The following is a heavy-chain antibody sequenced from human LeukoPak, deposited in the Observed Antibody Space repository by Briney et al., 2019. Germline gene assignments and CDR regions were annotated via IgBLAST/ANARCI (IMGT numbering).Heavy chain of an antibody. CDR2: IIPIFGTA. CDR1: GGTFSSYA. CDR3: AGVVPAATDGLGAFDY. Sequence: ASVKVSCKASGGTFSSYAISWVRQAPGQGLEWMGGIIPIFGTANYAQKFQGRVTITTDESTSTAYMELSSLRSEDTAVYYCAGVVPAATDGLGAFDYWGQGTLVTVSS. J-gene: IGHJ4*02. V-gene: IGHV1-69*05. D-gene: IGHD2-2*01.